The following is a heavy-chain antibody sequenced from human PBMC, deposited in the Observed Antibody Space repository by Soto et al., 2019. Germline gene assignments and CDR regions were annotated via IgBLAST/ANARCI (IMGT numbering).Heavy chain of an antibody. V-gene: IGHV4-59*01. CDR2: IYYSGST. Sequence: PSETLSLTCTVSGGSISGYYWSWIRQPPGKGLEWIGYIYYSGSTNYNPSLKSRVTISVDTSKNQFSLKLSSVTAADTAVYYCARDGEVGIAAAGTEYYYGMDVWGRGTTVTVSS. CDR3: ARDGEVGIAAAGTEYYYGMDV. CDR1: GGSISGYY. D-gene: IGHD6-13*01. J-gene: IGHJ6*02.